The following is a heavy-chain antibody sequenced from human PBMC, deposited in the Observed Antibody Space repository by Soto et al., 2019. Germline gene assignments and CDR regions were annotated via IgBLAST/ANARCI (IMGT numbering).Heavy chain of an antibody. J-gene: IGHJ4*02. CDR2: ISAYNGNT. Sequence: ASVKVSCKASGYTFTSRYMHWVRQAPGQGLEWMGWISAYNGNTNYAQKLQGRVTMTTDTSTSTAYMELRSLRSDDTAVYYCARIRLLWFGEPVYWAQGTRVTVSS. CDR3: ARIRLLWFGEPVY. CDR1: GYTFTSRY. D-gene: IGHD3-10*01. V-gene: IGHV1-18*04.